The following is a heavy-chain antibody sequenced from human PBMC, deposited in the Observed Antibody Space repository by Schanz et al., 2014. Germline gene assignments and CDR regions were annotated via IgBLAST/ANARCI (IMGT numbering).Heavy chain of an antibody. CDR1: GFTFSSYG. Sequence: QVQLVESGGGVVQPGGSLRLSCAASGFTFSSYGIHWVRQAPDKGLEWVSFIRHDGVNKYYADSVKGRFTISRDNSKNTVYLQMNSLRTEDTAVYYCAKAYSSGWYDLDYWGQGTLVTVSS. V-gene: IGHV3-30*02. D-gene: IGHD6-19*01. CDR2: IRHDGVNK. J-gene: IGHJ4*02. CDR3: AKAYSSGWYDLDY.